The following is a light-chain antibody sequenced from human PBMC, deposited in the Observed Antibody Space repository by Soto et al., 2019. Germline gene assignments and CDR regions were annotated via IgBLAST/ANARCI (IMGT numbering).Light chain of an antibody. CDR2: SNN. Sequence: QSVLTQPPSASGTPGQRVTISCSGSSSNIGSNTVNWYQQLPGTAPKLLIYSNNQRPSGVPDRFSGSKSGTSASLAISGLQSEAEADYYCAAWDDSLKGPVFGGGTKLTVL. J-gene: IGLJ3*02. CDR3: AAWDDSLKGPV. CDR1: SSNIGSNT. V-gene: IGLV1-44*01.